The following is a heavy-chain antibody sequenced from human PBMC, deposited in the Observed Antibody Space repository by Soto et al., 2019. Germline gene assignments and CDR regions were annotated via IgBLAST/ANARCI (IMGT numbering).Heavy chain of an antibody. CDR1: GYTFSHHG. J-gene: IGHJ4*02. CDR2: ISIFNGNA. D-gene: IGHD3-22*01. V-gene: IGHV1-18*04. CDR3: ARDSTITKILVMDY. Sequence: GPEVKKPGASVKVSCKASGYTFSHHGISWVRQAPGQGLEWMGWISIFNGNANYAQKFQGRISLTADTSSSTAYMEVRSLRSDDTAVDYCARDSTITKILVMDYWGQGTPVTVST.